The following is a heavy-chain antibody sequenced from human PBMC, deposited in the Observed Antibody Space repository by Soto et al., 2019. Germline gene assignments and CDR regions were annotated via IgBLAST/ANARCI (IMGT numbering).Heavy chain of an antibody. CDR2: IYYSGST. D-gene: IGHD3-3*01. CDR3: ARGPYESFPGYYYYMDV. J-gene: IGHJ6*03. V-gene: IGHV4-31*03. Sequence: QVQLQESGPGLVKPSQTLSLTCTVSGGSISSGGYYWSWIRQHPGKGLAWIGYIYYSGSTYYNPSLKSRATISVDTSKNQFSLKLSSVTAADTAVYYCARGPYESFPGYYYYMDVWGKGTTVTVSS. CDR1: GGSISSGGYY.